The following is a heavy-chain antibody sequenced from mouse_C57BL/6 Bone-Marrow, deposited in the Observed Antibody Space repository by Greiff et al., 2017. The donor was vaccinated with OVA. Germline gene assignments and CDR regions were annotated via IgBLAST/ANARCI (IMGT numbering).Heavy chain of an antibody. CDR3: TREEVYALVLFDY. Sequence: VQLQQSGTVLARPGASVKMSCKTSGYTFTSYWMHWVKQRPGQGLEWIGAIYPGNSDTSYNQKFKGKAKLTAVTSASTAYMELSSLTNEDSAVYYFTREEVYALVLFDYWGQGTTLTVSS. CDR1: GYTFTSYW. CDR2: IYPGNSDT. V-gene: IGHV1-5*01. J-gene: IGHJ2*01. D-gene: IGHD2-10*02.